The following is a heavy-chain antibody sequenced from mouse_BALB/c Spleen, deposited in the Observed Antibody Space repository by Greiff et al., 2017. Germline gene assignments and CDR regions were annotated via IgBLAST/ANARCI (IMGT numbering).Heavy chain of an antibody. CDR1: GYSITSDYA. D-gene: IGHD2-1*01. Sequence: EVKLQESGPGLVKPSQSLSLTCTVTGYSITSDYAWNWIRQFPGNKLEWMGYISYSGSTSYNPSLKSRNSITRDTSKNQFFLQLNSVTTEDTATYYCARGYYGNYFDYWGQGTTLTVSS. J-gene: IGHJ2*01. V-gene: IGHV3-2*02. CDR3: ARGYYGNYFDY. CDR2: ISYSGST.